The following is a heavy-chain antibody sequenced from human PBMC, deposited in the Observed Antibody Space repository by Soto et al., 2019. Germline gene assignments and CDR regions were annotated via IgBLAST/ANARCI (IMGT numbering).Heavy chain of an antibody. D-gene: IGHD3-10*01. Sequence: SETLSLTCAVSGGSFSGYIWTWIRQTPGKGLQWIGQINHSGSSIYNPSLKSRVTISVDTSKNQFSLKLNSMTAADTAVYYCARHNYGSGSTYFDYWGQGTLVTVSS. CDR1: GGSFSGYI. CDR3: ARHNYGSGSTYFDY. CDR2: INHSGSS. J-gene: IGHJ4*02. V-gene: IGHV4-34*01.